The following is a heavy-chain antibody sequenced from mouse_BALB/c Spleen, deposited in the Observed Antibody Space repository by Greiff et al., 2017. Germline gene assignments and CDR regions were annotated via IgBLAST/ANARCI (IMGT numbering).Heavy chain of an antibody. CDR3: ARGRYGNPFAY. CDR1: GYTFTSYW. V-gene: IGHV1-7*01. CDR2: INPSTGYT. J-gene: IGHJ3*01. D-gene: IGHD2-1*01. Sequence: VQLQQSGAELAKPGASVKMSCKASGYTFTSYWMHWVKQRPGQGLEWIGYINPSTGYTEYNQKFKDKATLTADKSSSTAYMQLSSLTSEDSAVYYCARGRYGNPFAYWGQGTLVTVSA.